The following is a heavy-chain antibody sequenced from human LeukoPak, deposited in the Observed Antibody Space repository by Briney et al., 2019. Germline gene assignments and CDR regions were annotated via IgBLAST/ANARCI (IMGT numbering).Heavy chain of an antibody. V-gene: IGHV1-2*02. CDR1: GYTFTGYY. Sequence: ASVKVSCKASGYTFTGYYMHWVRQAPGQGLEWMGWINPNSGGTNYAQKFQGRATMTRDTSISTAYMELSRLRSDDTAVYYCARSVGATSRVGYWGQGTLVTVSS. D-gene: IGHD1-26*01. CDR3: ARSVGATSRVGY. J-gene: IGHJ4*02. CDR2: INPNSGGT.